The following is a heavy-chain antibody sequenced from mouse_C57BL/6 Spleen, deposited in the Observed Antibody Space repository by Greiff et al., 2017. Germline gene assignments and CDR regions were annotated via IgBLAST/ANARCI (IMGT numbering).Heavy chain of an antibody. Sequence: QVQLQQPGAELVKPGASVKLSCKASGYTFTSYWMHWVKQRPGQGLEWIGMIHPNSGSTNYNEKFKSKATLTVDKSSSTAYMQLSSLTSEDSAVYYCARVDGNQFAYWGQGTLVTVSA. V-gene: IGHV1-64*01. J-gene: IGHJ3*01. CDR3: ARVDGNQFAY. D-gene: IGHD2-1*01. CDR2: IHPNSGST. CDR1: GYTFTSYW.